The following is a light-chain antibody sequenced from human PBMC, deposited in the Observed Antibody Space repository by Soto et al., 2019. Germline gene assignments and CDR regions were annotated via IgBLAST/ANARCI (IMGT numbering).Light chain of an antibody. CDR2: TND. Sequence: QSVLTQPPSASGTPGQTVTISCYGSTSNIGTNTVNWCQHLPGMAPKLLIYTNDQRPSGVPYRFSGSRSGTSASLAISGLQSEDDADYYCATWDDSVYVFGTGTKLTVL. CDR3: ATWDDSVYV. V-gene: IGLV1-44*01. J-gene: IGLJ1*01. CDR1: TSNIGTNT.